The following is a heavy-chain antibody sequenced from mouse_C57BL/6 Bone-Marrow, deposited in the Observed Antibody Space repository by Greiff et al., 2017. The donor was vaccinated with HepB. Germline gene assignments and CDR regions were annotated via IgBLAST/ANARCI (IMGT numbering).Heavy chain of an antibody. V-gene: IGHV1-81*01. CDR1: GYTFTSYG. CDR3: AYYYGSSRWYFDV. D-gene: IGHD1-1*01. Sequence: VHLVESGAELARPGASVKLSCKASGYTFTSYGISWVKQRTGQGLEWIGEIYPRSGNTYYNEKFKGKATLTADKSSSTAYMELRSLTSEDSAVYFCAYYYGSSRWYFDVWGTGTTVTVSS. J-gene: IGHJ1*03. CDR2: IYPRSGNT.